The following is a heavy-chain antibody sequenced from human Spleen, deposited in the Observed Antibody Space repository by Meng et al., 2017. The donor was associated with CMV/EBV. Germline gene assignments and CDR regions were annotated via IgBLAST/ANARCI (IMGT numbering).Heavy chain of an antibody. CDR2: IYSDDIT. D-gene: IGHD3-9*01. Sequence: GESLKISCAASGFTFSSYEMTWVRQAPGKGLEWVSVIYSDDITYYADSVKGRFTISRDNSKNTLYLQMNNLRPEDTAVYYCASLRGMDVWGQGTTVTVSS. V-gene: IGHV3-53*01. CDR3: ASLRGMDV. J-gene: IGHJ6*02. CDR1: GFTFSSYE.